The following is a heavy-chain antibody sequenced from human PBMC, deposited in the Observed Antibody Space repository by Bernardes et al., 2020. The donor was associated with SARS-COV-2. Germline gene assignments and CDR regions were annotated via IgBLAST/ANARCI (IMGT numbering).Heavy chain of an antibody. CDR2: IYPGDSDT. CDR1: GYTFTNYW. D-gene: IGHD2-15*01. CDR3: ARQETLSRWGFSDY. Sequence: GGSLTLSCKGSGYTFTNYWISWVRQMPGNGLEWMGIIYPGDSDTRYSPSFQGQVTISVDKSITTAYLQWSSLKVSDTAMYYCARQETLSRWGFSDYWGQGTLVTGSS. V-gene: IGHV5-51*01. J-gene: IGHJ4*02.